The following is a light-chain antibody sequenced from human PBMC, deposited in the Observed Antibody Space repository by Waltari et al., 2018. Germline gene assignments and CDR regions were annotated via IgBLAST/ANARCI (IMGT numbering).Light chain of an antibody. CDR3: SSYTSTNTYV. Sequence: QSALTQPASVSGSPGQSITISCPGTSSDAGGYNFVSWYQQHPGKAPNLLINDVSKRPSGVSNRFSGSKSGNTASLTISGLQAEDEADYYCSSYTSTNTYVFGTGTEVTVL. J-gene: IGLJ1*01. V-gene: IGLV2-14*03. CDR1: SSDAGGYNF. CDR2: DVS.